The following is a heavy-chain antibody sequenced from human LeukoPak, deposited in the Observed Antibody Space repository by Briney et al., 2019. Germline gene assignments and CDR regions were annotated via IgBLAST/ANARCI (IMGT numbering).Heavy chain of an antibody. D-gene: IGHD5-18*01. V-gene: IGHV3-21*01. CDR2: ISSSNNYI. Sequence: GGSLRLSCAASGFTFSSSTMNWVRQAPGKGLEWVSSISSSNNYIYYADSVKGRFTISRDNAKNSVYLEMNSLRADDKAVYYCARHRGSEWIQLRGGEYYYYYMDVWGKGTTVTVSS. J-gene: IGHJ6*03. CDR1: GFTFSSST. CDR3: ARHRGSEWIQLRGGEYYYYYMDV.